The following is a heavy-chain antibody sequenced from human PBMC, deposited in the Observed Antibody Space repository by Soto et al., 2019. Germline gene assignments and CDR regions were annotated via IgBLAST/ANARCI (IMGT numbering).Heavy chain of an antibody. J-gene: IGHJ5*02. Sequence: PTLVNPTQTLTLTCIFSGFSLRTSGVGVGWIRQPPGKALEWLGFIYWNDDKRYSPSLKSRLTITKDTSKNQVVLTMTNMDPVDTATYYCAKSGSSGWYGWFDPWGQGTLVTVSS. CDR2: IYWNDDK. D-gene: IGHD6-19*01. CDR1: GFSLRTSGVG. V-gene: IGHV2-5*01. CDR3: AKSGSSGWYGWFDP.